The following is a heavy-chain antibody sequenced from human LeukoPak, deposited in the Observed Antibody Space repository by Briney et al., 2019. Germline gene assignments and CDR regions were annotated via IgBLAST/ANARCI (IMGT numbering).Heavy chain of an antibody. CDR2: ISGSGDSA. CDR3: AKIVVPGAIDY. Sequence: GGSLRLSCTASGFTFNNYVMSWVRQAPGKGLEWVSSISGSGDSAYFAASVKGRFTISRDNSKNTLYLQMSSLRAEDTAVYYCAKIVVPGAIDYWGQGTLVTVSS. V-gene: IGHV3-23*01. J-gene: IGHJ4*02. CDR1: GFTFNNYV. D-gene: IGHD2-2*01.